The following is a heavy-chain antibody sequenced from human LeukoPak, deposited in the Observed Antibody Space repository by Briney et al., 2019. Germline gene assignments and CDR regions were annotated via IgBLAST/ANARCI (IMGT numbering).Heavy chain of an antibody. D-gene: IGHD4-23*01. Sequence: GGSLRLSCAASGFTFSSFAMSWVRQAPGKGLEWVSVISGSGNSTYYADSVKGRFTVSRDNSKNTLYLQMNSLRAEDTALYYCARNDDYGGNGYLDYWGQGTLVTGSS. V-gene: IGHV3-23*01. CDR3: ARNDDYGGNGYLDY. J-gene: IGHJ4*02. CDR2: ISGSGNST. CDR1: GFTFSSFA.